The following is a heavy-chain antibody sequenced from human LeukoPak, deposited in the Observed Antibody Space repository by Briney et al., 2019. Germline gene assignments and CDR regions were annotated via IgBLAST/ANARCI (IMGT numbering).Heavy chain of an antibody. CDR2: IWYDGSNK. V-gene: IGHV3-33*06. J-gene: IGHJ6*02. CDR1: GFTFSSYG. CDR3: AKAVAGVLYYYGMDV. Sequence: GGSLRLSCAASGFTFSSYGMHWVRQAPGKGLEWVAVIWYDGSNKYYADSVKGRFTISRDNSKNTLYLQMNSLRAEDTAVYYRAKAVAGVLYYYGMDVWGQGTTVTVSS. D-gene: IGHD6-19*01.